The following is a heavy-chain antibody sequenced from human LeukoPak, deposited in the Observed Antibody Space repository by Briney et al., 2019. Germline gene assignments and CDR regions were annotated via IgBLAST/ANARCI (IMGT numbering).Heavy chain of an antibody. CDR3: ARMPLPGYCSSTSCLNWFDP. CDR1: GGTFSSYA. J-gene: IGHJ5*02. D-gene: IGHD2-2*01. V-gene: IGHV1-69*04. Sequence: SVKVSCKASGGTFSSYAISWVRQAPGQGLEWMGRIIPILGIANYAQKFQGRVTITADKSTSTAYMELSSMRSEDTAVYYCARMPLPGYCSSTSCLNWFDPWGQGTLVTVSS. CDR2: IIPILGIA.